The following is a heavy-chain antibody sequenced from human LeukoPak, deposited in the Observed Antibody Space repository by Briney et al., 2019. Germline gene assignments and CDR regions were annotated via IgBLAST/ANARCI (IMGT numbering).Heavy chain of an antibody. Sequence: SETLSLTCTVSGGSISSSSYYWGWIRQPPGKGLEWIGSIYYSGSTYYNPSLKSRVTISVDTSKNQFSLKLSSVTAADTAVYYCARHAMIVAPLPLAFDYWGQGTLVTVSS. CDR2: IYYSGST. J-gene: IGHJ4*02. V-gene: IGHV4-39*01. D-gene: IGHD3-22*01. CDR1: GGSISSSSYY. CDR3: ARHAMIVAPLPLAFDY.